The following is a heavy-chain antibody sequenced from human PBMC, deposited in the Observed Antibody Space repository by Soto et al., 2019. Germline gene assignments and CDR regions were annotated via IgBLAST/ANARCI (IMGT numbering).Heavy chain of an antibody. V-gene: IGHV4-39*01. CDR2: VSYTGGT. Sequence: SETLSLPCTVSDGSISSSNYYWGWIRQPPGKGLEWIGSVSYTGGTYYNPSLKSRVTISVDTSNNQFSLKLSSVSAADTAVYYCARGHGGITVFGAPGHFDYWRQGTLVTVSS. J-gene: IGHJ4*02. CDR1: DGSISSSNYY. D-gene: IGHD3-3*01. CDR3: ARGHGGITVFGAPGHFDY.